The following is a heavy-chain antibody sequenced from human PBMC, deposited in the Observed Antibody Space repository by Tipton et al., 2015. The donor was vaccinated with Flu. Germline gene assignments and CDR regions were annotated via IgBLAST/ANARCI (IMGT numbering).Heavy chain of an antibody. J-gene: IGHJ4*02. CDR1: GGSISSYY. CDR3: ARGRGRGYYGSGINGDY. CDR2: INHSGST. Sequence: TLSLTCTVSGGSISSYYWNWIRQPPGKGLEWIGEINHSGSTNYNPSLKSRVTISVDTSKNQFSLKLSSVTAADTAVYYCARGRGRGYYGSGINGDYWGQGTLVTVSS. V-gene: IGHV4-34*01. D-gene: IGHD3-10*01.